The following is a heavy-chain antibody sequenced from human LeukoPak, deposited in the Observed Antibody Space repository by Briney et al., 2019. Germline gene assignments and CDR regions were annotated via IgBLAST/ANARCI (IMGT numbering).Heavy chain of an antibody. CDR1: GFTVSSYS. CDR3: ARGLAAAGSAFDT. Sequence: GSLRLSCAASGFTVSSYSMNWVRQAPGKGLEWVSSISSSSSYIYYADSVKDRFTISRDNAKNSLYLQMNSLRAEDTAVYYCARGLAAAGSAFDTWGQGTMVTVSS. V-gene: IGHV3-21*01. D-gene: IGHD6-13*01. J-gene: IGHJ3*02. CDR2: ISSSSSYI.